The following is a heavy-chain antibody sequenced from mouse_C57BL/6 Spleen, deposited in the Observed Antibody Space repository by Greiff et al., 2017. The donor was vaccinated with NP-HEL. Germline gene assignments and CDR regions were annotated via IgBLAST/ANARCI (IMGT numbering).Heavy chain of an antibody. V-gene: IGHV5-4*01. CDR3: ARERNYYGSSSPYYAMDY. D-gene: IGHD1-1*01. Sequence: EVQRVESGGGLVKPGGSLKFSCAASGFTFSSYAMSWVRQTPEKRLEWVATISDGGSYTYYPDNVKGRFTISRDNAKNNLYLQMSHLKSEDTAMYYCARERNYYGSSSPYYAMDYWGQGTSVTVSS. J-gene: IGHJ4*01. CDR2: ISDGGSYT. CDR1: GFTFSSYA.